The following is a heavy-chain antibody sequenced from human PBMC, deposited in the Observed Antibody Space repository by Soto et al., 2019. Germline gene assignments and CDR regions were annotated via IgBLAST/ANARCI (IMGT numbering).Heavy chain of an antibody. CDR3: ARGGHSFGFYFYYYMDV. Sequence: QVQLQESGPGLVKPSQTLSLTCTVSGDSINSDGYYWNWIRQHPGKGLERIGYIYYSGRTYYNPSLKSRITRSLDTSQNLFSLELSSVTAADTAVYYCARGGHSFGFYFYYYMDVWGKGTTVTVSS. J-gene: IGHJ6*03. V-gene: IGHV4-31*03. CDR2: IYYSGRT. CDR1: GDSINSDGYY. D-gene: IGHD5-18*01.